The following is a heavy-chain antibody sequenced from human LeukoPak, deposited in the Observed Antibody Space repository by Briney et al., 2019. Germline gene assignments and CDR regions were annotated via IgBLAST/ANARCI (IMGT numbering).Heavy chain of an antibody. J-gene: IGHJ4*02. CDR1: GFTFSSYA. Sequence: GGSVRLFCAASGFTFSSYAMSWVRQAPGKGLEWVSAISGSGGSIYYADSVKGRFTISRDNSKNTLYLQMNGLRAEDTAVYYCARDGTYSGSPWFDYWGQGTLVTVSS. V-gene: IGHV3-23*01. CDR3: ARDGTYSGSPWFDY. CDR2: ISGSGGSI. D-gene: IGHD1-26*01.